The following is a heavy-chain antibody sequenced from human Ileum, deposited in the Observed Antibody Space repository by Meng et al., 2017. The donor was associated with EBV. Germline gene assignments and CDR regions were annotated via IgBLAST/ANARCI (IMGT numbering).Heavy chain of an antibody. CDR3: ARDPIPVPGRNFDY. CDR2: IYHSGDS. D-gene: IGHD6-19*01. CDR1: X. V-gene: IGHV4-4*02. Sequence: XWXXXRQPPGXRLEWIGDIYHSGDSNYNPSLKSRVTISLDNSNNQFSLTLSSVTAADTAVYYCARDPIPVPGRNFDYWGQGTLVTVSS. J-gene: IGHJ4*02.